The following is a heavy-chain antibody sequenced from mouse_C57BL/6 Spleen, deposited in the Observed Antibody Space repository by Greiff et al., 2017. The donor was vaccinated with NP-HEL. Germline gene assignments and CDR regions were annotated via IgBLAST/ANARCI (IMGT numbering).Heavy chain of an antibody. Sequence: EVKLMESGGGLVQPGGSMKLSCVASGFTFSNYWMNWVRQSPEKGLEWVAQIRLKSDNYATHYAESVKGRFTISRDDSKSSVYLQMNNLRAEDTGIYYCSYYSNYGWYFDVWGTGTTVTVSS. D-gene: IGHD2-5*01. CDR2: IRLKSDNYAT. CDR1: GFTFSNYW. CDR3: SYYSNYGWYFDV. V-gene: IGHV6-3*01. J-gene: IGHJ1*03.